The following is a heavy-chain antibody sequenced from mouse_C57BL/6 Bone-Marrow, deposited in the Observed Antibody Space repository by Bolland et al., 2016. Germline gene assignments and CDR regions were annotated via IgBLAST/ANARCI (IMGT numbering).Heavy chain of an antibody. D-gene: IGHD2-3*01. J-gene: IGHJ3*01. CDR3: ARNGYYVLFAY. CDR2: GGT. Sequence: GGTSYNQKFKGKATLTVDKSSSTAYMELRSLTSKDSAVYYCARNGYYVLFAYWGQGTLV. V-gene: IGHV1-26*01.